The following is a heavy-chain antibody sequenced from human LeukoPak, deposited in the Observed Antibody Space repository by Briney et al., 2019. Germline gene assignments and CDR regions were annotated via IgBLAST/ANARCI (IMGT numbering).Heavy chain of an antibody. CDR2: ISGSGDST. D-gene: IGHD1-26*01. CDR1: VFTFSSYA. V-gene: IGHV3-23*01. CDR3: AKDLGGSYCWPFDY. Sequence: GGSLRLSCAASVFTFSSYAMSWVRQAPGKGLEWVSVISGSGDSTNYADSVKGRFTISRDNSKNTLYLQMNSLRAEDTAVYYCAKDLGGSYCWPFDYWGQGTLVTVSS. J-gene: IGHJ4*02.